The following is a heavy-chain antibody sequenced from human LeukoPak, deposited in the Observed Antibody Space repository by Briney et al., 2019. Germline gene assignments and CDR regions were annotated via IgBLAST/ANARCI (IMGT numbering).Heavy chain of an antibody. CDR2: INPNSGGT. Sequence: ASVTVSCTASGYTFTGYYMHWVRQAPGQGREWMGWINPNSGGTNYAQKFQGRVTMTRDTSVSTAYMELSRLRSDDTAVYYCARAAHTYYYDSSGYYWGQGTLVTVSS. V-gene: IGHV1-2*02. CDR1: GYTFTGYY. CDR3: ARAAHTYYYDSSGYY. J-gene: IGHJ4*02. D-gene: IGHD3-22*01.